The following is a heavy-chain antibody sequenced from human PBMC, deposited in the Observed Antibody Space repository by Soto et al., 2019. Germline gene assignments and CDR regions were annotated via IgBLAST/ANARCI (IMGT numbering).Heavy chain of an antibody. V-gene: IGHV1-69*06. Sequence: SVKVSCKASGDIFDNYAISWVRQAPGQGLEWLGGISPVIGTTHYAQRFQGRLTITADRSTMTTYMELSGLKSEDTAIYFCARDYSGYDPALNRFDPWGQGTLVTVS. D-gene: IGHD5-12*01. CDR2: ISPVIGTT. J-gene: IGHJ5*02. CDR1: GDIFDNYA. CDR3: ARDYSGYDPALNRFDP.